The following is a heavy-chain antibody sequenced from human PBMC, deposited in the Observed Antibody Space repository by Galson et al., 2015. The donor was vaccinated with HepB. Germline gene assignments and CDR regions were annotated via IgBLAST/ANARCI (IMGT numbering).Heavy chain of an antibody. D-gene: IGHD3-22*01. CDR2: IGTAGDT. V-gene: IGHV3-13*01. J-gene: IGHJ3*02. Sequence: SLRLACAASGFTFSSYDMHWVRQATGKGLEWVSAIGTAGDTYYPGSVKGRFTISRENAKNSLYLQVNSLGAGDTAVYYCARGSSGYYLSGAFDIWGQGTMVTVSS. CDR1: GFTFSSYD. CDR3: ARGSSGYYLSGAFDI.